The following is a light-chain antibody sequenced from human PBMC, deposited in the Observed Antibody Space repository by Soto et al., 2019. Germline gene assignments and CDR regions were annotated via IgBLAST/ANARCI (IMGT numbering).Light chain of an antibody. CDR1: SSDVGAYNF. V-gene: IGLV2-14*03. J-gene: IGLJ1*01. Sequence: QSVLTQPAAVSGSPGQSITISCTGISSDVGAYNFVSWYLQHPGTAPKLMIYDVNYRPSGVSNRFSGSKSGNTASLTISGLQAEDEADYYCMSFTSSNTYVLGTGTKVTVL. CDR3: MSFTSSNTYV. CDR2: DVN.